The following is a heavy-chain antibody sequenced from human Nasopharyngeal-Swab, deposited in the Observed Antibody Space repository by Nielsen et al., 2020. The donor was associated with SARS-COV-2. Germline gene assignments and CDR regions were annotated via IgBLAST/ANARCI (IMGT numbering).Heavy chain of an antibody. CDR3: ARDGLDYDFWSAYFMDV. Sequence: PGKGLEWVAVISHDGGNIYYADSVKGRFIISRDNSKNTLYLQMNSLRAEDTAVYYCARDGLDYDFWSAYFMDVWGQGTTVTVSS. CDR2: ISHDGGNI. V-gene: IGHV3-33*05. J-gene: IGHJ6*02. D-gene: IGHD3-3*01.